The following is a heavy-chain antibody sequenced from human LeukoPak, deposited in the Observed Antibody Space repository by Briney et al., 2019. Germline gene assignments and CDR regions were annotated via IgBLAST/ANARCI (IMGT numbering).Heavy chain of an antibody. D-gene: IGHD1-26*01. CDR1: GFTLSTYY. V-gene: IGHV3-48*03. Sequence: GGSLRLSCSATGFTLSTYYINWVRQAPGKGREWVSHIGGSVNNIYYADSVKGRFTSSRDNAKNSLYLQMNSLRAEDTAVYYCARKIVAAAGVDYWGQGTLVTVSS. CDR3: ARKIVAAAGVDY. CDR2: IGGSVNNI. J-gene: IGHJ4*02.